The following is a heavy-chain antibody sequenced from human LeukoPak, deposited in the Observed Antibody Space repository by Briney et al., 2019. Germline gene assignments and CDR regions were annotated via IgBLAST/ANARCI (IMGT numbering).Heavy chain of an antibody. D-gene: IGHD6-19*01. V-gene: IGHV1-2*02. CDR2: INPNSGGT. Sequence: ASVKVSCKASGYTFTGYYMHWVRQAPGQGLECMGWINPNSGGTNYAQKFQGRVTMTRDTSISTAYMELSTLRSDDTAVSYRTTDKAVAGKGTYYFDYWGQGTLVTVSS. CDR1: GYTFTGYY. J-gene: IGHJ4*02. CDR3: TTDKAVAGKGTYYFDY.